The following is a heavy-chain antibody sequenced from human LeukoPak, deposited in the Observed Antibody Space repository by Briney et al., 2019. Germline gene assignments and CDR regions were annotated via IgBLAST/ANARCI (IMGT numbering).Heavy chain of an antibody. CDR1: GFTFSSYE. D-gene: IGHD6-13*01. CDR2: ISSSGSTI. V-gene: IGHV3-48*03. CDR3: ARVVAAAANWFDP. J-gene: IGHJ5*02. Sequence: GGSLRLSCAASGFTFSSYEMNWVRQAPGKGLEWVSYISSSGSTIYYADSVKGRFTISRDNAKNSLYLQMSSLRAEDTAVYYCARVVAAAANWFDPWGQGTLVTVSS.